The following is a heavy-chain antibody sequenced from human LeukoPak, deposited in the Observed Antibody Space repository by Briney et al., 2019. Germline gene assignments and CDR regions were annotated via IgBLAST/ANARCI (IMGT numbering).Heavy chain of an antibody. CDR3: ARGPYCGGDCNSYFDY. Sequence: SETLSLTCAVYGGSFSGYYWSWIRQPPGKGLEWIGEINHSGSTNYNPSLKSRVTISVDTSKNQFSLKLSSVTAADTAVYYCARGPYCGGDCNSYFDYWGQGTLVTVSS. CDR1: GGSFSGYY. J-gene: IGHJ4*02. V-gene: IGHV4-34*01. CDR2: INHSGST. D-gene: IGHD2-21*02.